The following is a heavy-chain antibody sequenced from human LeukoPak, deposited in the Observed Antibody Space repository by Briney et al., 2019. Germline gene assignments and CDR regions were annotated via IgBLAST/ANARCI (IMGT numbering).Heavy chain of an antibody. CDR1: GGSIITNDYW. Sequence: SETLSLTCVVSGGSIITNDYWWGWIRQPPGKGLEWIGTIDHAGTTFYNVSLKSRVTISVDTPNNQFSLRLNSVGAADTAVYYCARSVGIAVPEDAFEIWGQGTMFSVSS. D-gene: IGHD6-19*01. CDR3: ARSVGIAVPEDAFEI. V-gene: IGHV4-39*01. CDR2: IDHAGTT. J-gene: IGHJ3*02.